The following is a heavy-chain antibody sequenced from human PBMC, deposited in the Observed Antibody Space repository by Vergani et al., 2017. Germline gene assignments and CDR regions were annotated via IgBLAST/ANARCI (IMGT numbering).Heavy chain of an antibody. CDR1: GGSVSSGSYY. V-gene: IGHV4-61*10. CDR2: IYYSGST. Sequence: QVQLQESGPGLVKPSETLSLTCTVSGGSVSSGSYYWSWIRQPAGKGLEWIGYIYYSGSTNYNPSLKSRVTISVDTSKNQFSLKLSSVTAADTAVYYCAREKSDIVWIGGRGTMVTVSS. D-gene: IGHD5/OR15-5a*01. J-gene: IGHJ3*02. CDR3: AREKSDIVWI.